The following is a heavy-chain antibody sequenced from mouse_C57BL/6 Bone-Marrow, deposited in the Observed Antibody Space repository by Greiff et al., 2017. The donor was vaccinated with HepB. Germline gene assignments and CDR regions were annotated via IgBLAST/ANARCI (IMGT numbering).Heavy chain of an antibody. Sequence: VQLQESGPGLVAPSQSLSITCTVSGFSLTSYGVSWVRQPPGKGLEWLGVIWGDGSTNYHSALISRLSISKDNSKSQVFLKLNSLQTDDTATYYCAQPGAQDYETWFAYWGQGTLVTVSA. V-gene: IGHV2-3*01. CDR3: AQPGAQDYETWFAY. J-gene: IGHJ3*01. D-gene: IGHD2-4*01. CDR1: GFSLTSYG. CDR2: IWGDGST.